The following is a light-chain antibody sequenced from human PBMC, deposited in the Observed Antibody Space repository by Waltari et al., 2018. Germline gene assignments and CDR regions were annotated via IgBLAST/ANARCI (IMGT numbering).Light chain of an antibody. Sequence: EIVMPQSPPMLSVSPGERATLSCRASQSVGRDFAWYQQKPGQAPRLLVYSASTRAICIPDRFSGSGSGTEFTLTLSSLQSEDFAIYYCQQYYDWPRTFGQGTKL. CDR1: QSVGRD. J-gene: IGKJ1*01. V-gene: IGKV3-15*01. CDR2: SAS. CDR3: QQYYDWPRT.